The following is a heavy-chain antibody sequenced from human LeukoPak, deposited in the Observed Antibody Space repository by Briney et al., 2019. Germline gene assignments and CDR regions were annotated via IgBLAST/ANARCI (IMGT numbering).Heavy chain of an antibody. CDR2: IYHSGST. CDR3: ARDRYGDFTPADFDY. J-gene: IGHJ4*02. V-gene: IGHV4-38-2*02. D-gene: IGHD4-17*01. CDR1: GYSISSGYY. Sequence: SETLSLTCAVSGYSISSGYYWGWIRQPPGKGLEWTGSIYHSGSTYYNPSLKSRVTISVDTSKNQFSLKLSSVTAADTAVYYCARDRYGDFTPADFDYWGQGTLVTVSS.